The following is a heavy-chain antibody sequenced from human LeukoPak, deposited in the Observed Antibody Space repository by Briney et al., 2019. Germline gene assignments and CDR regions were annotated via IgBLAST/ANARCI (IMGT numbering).Heavy chain of an antibody. CDR2: IGYDGTSE. Sequence: PGGSLRLSCAASGFTFSSYGMHWVRQAPGKGLEWVSTIGYDGTSEHYADSVKGRFTISRDNSKNTLYLQMNSLRAEDTAVYYCAKDSGERRITIFGVAPPAFDYWGQGTLVTVSS. CDR3: AKDSGERRITIFGVAPPAFDY. V-gene: IGHV3-30*02. D-gene: IGHD3-3*01. J-gene: IGHJ4*02. CDR1: GFTFSSYG.